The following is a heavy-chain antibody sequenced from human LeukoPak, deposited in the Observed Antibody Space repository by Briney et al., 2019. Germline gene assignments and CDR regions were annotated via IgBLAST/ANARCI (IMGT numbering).Heavy chain of an antibody. CDR1: GGYISSYY. CDR2: TNYSGST. D-gene: IGHD6-19*01. CDR3: ARHGYSSGSLAWFDP. Sequence: AETLSLTCTVAGGYISSYYWSWLRQPPGQRLEWTGYTNYSGSTTYNPSLKSRVTISVDTSKNQFSLKLSSVTAADTAVYYCARHGYSSGSLAWFDPWGQGTQVTVSS. V-gene: IGHV4-59*01. J-gene: IGHJ5*02.